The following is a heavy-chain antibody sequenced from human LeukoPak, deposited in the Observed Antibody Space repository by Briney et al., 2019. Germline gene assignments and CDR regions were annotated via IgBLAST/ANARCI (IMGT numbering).Heavy chain of an antibody. CDR2: INMYTANP. CDR3: ARHDNDDDFDY. CDR1: GYTFARYA. Sequence: ASVKVSCKASGYTFARYAINWLRQAPGQGLEWMGWINMYTANPAYAQGFTERFVFSLDTSVTTAYLQISNLKTEDTAVYYCARHDNDDDFDYWGQGTLVTVSS. J-gene: IGHJ4*02. D-gene: IGHD3-16*01. V-gene: IGHV7-4-1*02.